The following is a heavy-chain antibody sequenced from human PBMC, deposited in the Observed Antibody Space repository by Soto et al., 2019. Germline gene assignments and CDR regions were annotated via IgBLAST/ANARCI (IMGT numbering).Heavy chain of an antibody. J-gene: IGHJ4*02. D-gene: IGHD3-10*01. CDR3: ARSSISGIFYYYY. CDR2: INPNNGKT. V-gene: IGHV1-24*01. CDR1: GYTLTELS. Sequence: ASVKVSCKVSGYTLTELSMHWVRQAPGKGLEWMGWINPNNGKTKYAQNFQGRVTMTTDTSTSTAYVELRSLRSDDTAMYYCARSSISGIFYYYYWGQGTLVTVSS.